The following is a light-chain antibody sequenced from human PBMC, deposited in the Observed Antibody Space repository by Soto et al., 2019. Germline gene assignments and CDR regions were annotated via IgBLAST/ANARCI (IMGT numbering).Light chain of an antibody. J-gene: IGKJ4*01. CDR3: QQANSFPLT. Sequence: DIQMTQSPSSVSASVGDRVTITCRASQGFSSWLAWYQQKPGTAPKLLIYAASSLQSGVPSRFSGSASGTDFTLTISSLQPEDFATYYCQQANSFPLTFGGGTKVEIK. CDR2: AAS. V-gene: IGKV1-12*01. CDR1: QGFSSW.